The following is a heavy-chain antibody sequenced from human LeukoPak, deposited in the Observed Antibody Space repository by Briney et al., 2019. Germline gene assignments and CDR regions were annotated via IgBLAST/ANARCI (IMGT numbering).Heavy chain of an antibody. J-gene: IGHJ5*02. CDR2: ISYTGST. CDR3: ARTSPRGIAAAGVWFDP. D-gene: IGHD6-13*01. V-gene: IGHV4-59*01. CDR1: GVSMTNYY. Sequence: SETLSLTCTVSGVSMTNYYWSWIRQPPGKGLEWIGYISYTGSTNYNPYNPSLKSRVTISVDTSKNQFSLKLNSVTAADTAVYYCARTSPRGIAAAGVWFDPWGQGTLVTVSS.